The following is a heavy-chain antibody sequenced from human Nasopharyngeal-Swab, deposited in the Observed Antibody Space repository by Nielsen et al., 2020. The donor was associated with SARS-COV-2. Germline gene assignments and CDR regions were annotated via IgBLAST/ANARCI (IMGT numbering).Heavy chain of an antibody. V-gene: IGHV4-39*01. CDR2: IYDSRST. CDR1: GGSISSSSYY. J-gene: IGHJ5*02. D-gene: IGHD3-3*01. CDR3: ASSPFRITIFGVVIGNWFDP. Sequence: SETLSLTCTVSGGSISSSSYYWGWIREPPGKGLEWIGSIYDSRSTYYNPSLKSRVTISVDTSKNQFSLKLSSVTAADTAVYYCASSPFRITIFGVVIGNWFDPWGQGTLVTVSS.